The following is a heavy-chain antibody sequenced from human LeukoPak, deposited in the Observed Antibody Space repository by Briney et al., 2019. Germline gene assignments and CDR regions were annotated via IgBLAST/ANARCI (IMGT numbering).Heavy chain of an antibody. CDR1: GASISSSSYY. Sequence: PSETLSLTCTVSGASISSSSYYWGWVRQPPGKGLEWIGTIYYSGSTYYNPSLRSRVTISIDMSKNQFSLKLSSVTAADTAVYYCASHTRWGQGTLVTVSS. V-gene: IGHV4-39*07. CDR2: IYYSGST. CDR3: ASHTR. J-gene: IGHJ4*02.